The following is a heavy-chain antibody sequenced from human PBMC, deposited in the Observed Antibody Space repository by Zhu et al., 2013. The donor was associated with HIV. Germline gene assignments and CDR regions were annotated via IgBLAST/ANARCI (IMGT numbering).Heavy chain of an antibody. J-gene: IGHJ4*02. D-gene: IGHD1-26*01. CDR2: ISSSGANK. V-gene: IGHV3-23*01. CDR3: AKQKSGASNQFDH. CDR1: GFIFSNYA. Sequence: EVQLLESGGGLVQPGGSLRLSCAASGFIFSNYAITWVRQAPGKGLEWVASISSSGANKYYADFVKGRFTISRDNSKNTLSLQMNSLRAEDTAVYFCAKQKSGASNQFDHWGQGTLITVSS.